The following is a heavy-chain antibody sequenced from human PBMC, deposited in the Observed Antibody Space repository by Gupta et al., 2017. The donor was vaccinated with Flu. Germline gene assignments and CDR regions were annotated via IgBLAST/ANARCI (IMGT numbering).Heavy chain of an antibody. Sequence: QLQLQESGPRLVKPSETLSLACTVSGASISDTYYYWGGVRPPPGKGLEWIGSSYYSATTYFNPSLRSRVSISVDTSKSQFSLRLSSVTAADTAIYYCAGHSSFIAPLDYWGQGTLVTVSS. V-gene: IGHV4-39*01. CDR3: AGHSSFIAPLDY. CDR1: GASISDTYYY. D-gene: IGHD6-13*01. J-gene: IGHJ4*02. CDR2: SYYSATT.